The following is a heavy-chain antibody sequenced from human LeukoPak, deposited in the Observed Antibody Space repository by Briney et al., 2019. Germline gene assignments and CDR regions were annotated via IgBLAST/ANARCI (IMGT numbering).Heavy chain of an antibody. J-gene: IGHJ6*02. CDR2: IYYSGST. D-gene: IGHD3-22*01. CDR3: ARDRYNYDSSGYYPLYYYGMDV. Sequence: SETLSLTCTVPGGSISSYYWSWIRQPPGKGLEWIGYIYYSGSTNYNPSLKSRVTISVDTSKNQFSLKLSSVTAADTAVYYCARDRYNYDSSGYYPLYYYGMDVWGQGTTVTVSS. CDR1: GGSISSYY. V-gene: IGHV4-59*01.